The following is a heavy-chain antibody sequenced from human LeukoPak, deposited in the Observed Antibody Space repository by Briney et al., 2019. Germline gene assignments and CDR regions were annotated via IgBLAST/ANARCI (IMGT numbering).Heavy chain of an antibody. D-gene: IGHD3-22*01. CDR1: GFTFSSYA. J-gene: IGHJ1*01. CDR3: ANSGNYYDSSGYYPECFQH. Sequence: GGSLRLSCAASGFTFSSYAMSWVRQAPGKGLEWVSAIIGSGGSTYYADSVKGRFTIARDNSKNTLYLQMNSLRAEDTAVYYCANSGNYYDSSGYYPECFQHWGQGTLVTVSS. CDR2: IIGSGGST. V-gene: IGHV3-23*01.